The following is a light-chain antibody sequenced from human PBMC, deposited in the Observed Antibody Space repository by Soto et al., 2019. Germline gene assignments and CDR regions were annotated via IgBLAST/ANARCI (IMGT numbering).Light chain of an antibody. CDR1: SSDVGRYNY. Sequence: QSALTQPPSASGSPGQSVTISCTGTSSDVGRYNYVSWYQQHPGKVPKLMVYEVNKRPSGVPDRFSGSKSGNAASLTVSGLQAEDEADYYCTSYAGGNNVFGTGTTVTVL. CDR2: EVN. V-gene: IGLV2-8*01. CDR3: TSYAGGNNV. J-gene: IGLJ1*01.